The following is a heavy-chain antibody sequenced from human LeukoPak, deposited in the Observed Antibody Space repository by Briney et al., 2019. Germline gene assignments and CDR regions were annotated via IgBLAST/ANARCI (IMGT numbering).Heavy chain of an antibody. J-gene: IGHJ4*02. D-gene: IGHD3-22*01. CDR1: GYTFTSYG. CDR3: ARDKYYYDSSGGGYYFDY. V-gene: IGHV1-18*01. CDR2: ISAYNGNT. Sequence: ASVKVSCKASGYTFTSYGISWVRQAPGQGLEWMGWISAYNGNTNYAQKFQGRVTMTTDTSTNTAYMELRSLRSDDTAVYYCARDKYYYDSSGGGYYFDYWGQGTLVTVSS.